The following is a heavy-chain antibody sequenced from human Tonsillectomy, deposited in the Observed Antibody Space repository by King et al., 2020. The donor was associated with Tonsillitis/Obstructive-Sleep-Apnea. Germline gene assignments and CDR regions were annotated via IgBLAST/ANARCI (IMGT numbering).Heavy chain of an antibody. D-gene: IGHD5-12*01. CDR1: GYTFTDYY. CDR3: LSGADFDY. Sequence: QLVQSGSEVKKSGASVKVSCKSSGYTFTDYYVHWVRQAPGQGLEWIGWMNPNSGATTYAQNFQGRVTMTRETSISTSYMDLNRLRSDDTAVYYCLSGADFDYWGQGTLVTVSS. CDR2: MNPNSGAT. V-gene: IGHV1-2*02. J-gene: IGHJ4*02.